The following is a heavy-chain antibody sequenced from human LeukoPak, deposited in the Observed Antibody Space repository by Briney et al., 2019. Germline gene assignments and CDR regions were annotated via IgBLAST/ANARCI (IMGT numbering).Heavy chain of an antibody. J-gene: IGHJ6*02. Sequence: SVKVSCKASGGTFSSYAISWVRQAPGQGLEWMGGIIPIFGTANYAQKFQGRVTITADESTSTAYMELSSLRSEDTAVYYCARGTTVTTGYYYYGMDVWGQGTTVTVSS. CDR1: GGTFSSYA. CDR2: IIPIFGTA. CDR3: ARGTTVTTGYYYYGMDV. D-gene: IGHD4-17*01. V-gene: IGHV1-69*13.